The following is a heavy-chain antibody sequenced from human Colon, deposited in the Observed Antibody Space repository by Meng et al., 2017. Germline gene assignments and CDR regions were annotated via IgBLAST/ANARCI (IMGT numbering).Heavy chain of an antibody. J-gene: IGHJ4*02. CDR1: AGSICSSNW. CDR3: ASFPPPGKQWLVTDY. Sequence: VRLEESGPGLAKPSGTMSLHCAVSAGSICSSNWWSWVRQPPGKGLEWIGEIYHSGSTNYNPSLKSRVTISVAKSNNQFSLKLSSVTAADTAVYYCASFPPPGKQWLVTDYWGQGTLVTVSS. V-gene: IGHV4-4*02. D-gene: IGHD6-19*01. CDR2: IYHSGST.